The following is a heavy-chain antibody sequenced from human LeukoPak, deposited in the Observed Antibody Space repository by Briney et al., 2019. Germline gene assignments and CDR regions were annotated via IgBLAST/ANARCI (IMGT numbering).Heavy chain of an antibody. CDR1: GGSFSGYY. D-gene: IGHD6-13*01. V-gene: IGHV4-34*01. J-gene: IGHJ4*02. CDR3: ARRRTPTGLRTPKQQRGYFDY. Sequence: SETLSLTCAVYGGSFSGYYWSWIRQPPGKGLEWIGEINHSGSTNYNPSLKSRVTISVDTSKNQFSLKLSSVTAADTAVYYCARRRTPTGLRTPKQQRGYFDYWGQGTLVTVSS. CDR2: INHSGST.